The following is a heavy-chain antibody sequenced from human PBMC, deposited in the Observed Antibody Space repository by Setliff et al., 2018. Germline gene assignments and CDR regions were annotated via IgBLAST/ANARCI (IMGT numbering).Heavy chain of an antibody. CDR2: INHSGST. CDR1: GYSISSGYN. CDR3: ARLGGSSGSGGFYYYYYYMDV. V-gene: IGHV4-38-2*01. Sequence: SETLSLTCAVSGYSISSGYNWGWIRQPPGKGLEWIGEINHSGSTNYNPSLKSRVTISVDTSKNQFSLKLSSETAADTAVYYCARLGGSSGSGGFYYYYYYMDVWGKGTTVTVSS. J-gene: IGHJ6*03. D-gene: IGHD3-22*01.